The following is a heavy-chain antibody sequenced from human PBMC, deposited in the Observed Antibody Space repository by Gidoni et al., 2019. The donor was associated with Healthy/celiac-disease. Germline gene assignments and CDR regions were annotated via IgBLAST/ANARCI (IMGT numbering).Heavy chain of an antibody. D-gene: IGHD2-2*01. Sequence: QLQLQESGPGLVKPSETLSLTCTVSGGSISSSSYYWGWIRQPPGKGLEWIGSIYYSGSTYYNPSLKSRVTISVDTSKNQFSLKLSSVTAADTAVYYCARLEGGTYCSSTSCLGNWFDPWGQGTLVTVSS. V-gene: IGHV4-39*01. CDR3: ARLEGGTYCSSTSCLGNWFDP. CDR1: GGSISSSSYY. J-gene: IGHJ5*02. CDR2: IYYSGST.